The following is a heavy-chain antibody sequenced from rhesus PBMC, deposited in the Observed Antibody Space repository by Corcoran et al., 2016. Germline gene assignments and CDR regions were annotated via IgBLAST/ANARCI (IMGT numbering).Heavy chain of an antibody. CDR2: ITLRDHKT. J-gene: IGHJ4*01. D-gene: IGHD1-32*01. Sequence: QVQLVQSGAEVKKPGASVKLSCSPSGDTFTNSYINWVRQAPGQLLEWVGLITLRDHKTGRAQTFQGRVTVTRAASTNTAYLDLSNLRSEDTAVYFCTTMTTMRTLDFWGQGVLVTVSS. CDR3: TTMTTMRTLDF. CDR1: GDTFTNSY. V-gene: IGHV1S9*01.